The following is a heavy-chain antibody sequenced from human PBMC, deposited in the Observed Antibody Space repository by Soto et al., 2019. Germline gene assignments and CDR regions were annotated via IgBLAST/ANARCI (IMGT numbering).Heavy chain of an antibody. J-gene: IGHJ3*02. CDR3: ANLKRIFGVVIIGSRVSGADAFDI. Sequence: GGSLRLSCAASGFTFSSYAMSWVRQAPGKGLEWVSAISGSGGSTYYADSVKGRFTISRDNSKNTLYLQMNSLRAEVTAVYYCANLKRIFGVVIIGSRVSGADAFDIWGQGTMVTVSS. CDR2: ISGSGGST. CDR1: GFTFSSYA. D-gene: IGHD3-3*01. V-gene: IGHV3-23*01.